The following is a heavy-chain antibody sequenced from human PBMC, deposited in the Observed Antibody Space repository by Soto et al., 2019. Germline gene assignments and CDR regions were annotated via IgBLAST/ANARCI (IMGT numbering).Heavy chain of an antibody. V-gene: IGHV3-7*05. J-gene: IGHJ4*02. Sequence: GGSLRLSCAASGSTFSSYWMSWVRQAPGKGLEWVANIKQDGSEKYYVDSVKGRFTISRDNAKNSLYLQMNSLRAEDTAVYYCARGATIFGVVIHFDYWGQGTLVTVS. CDR2: IKQDGSEK. CDR1: GSTFSSYW. CDR3: ARGATIFGVVIHFDY. D-gene: IGHD3-3*01.